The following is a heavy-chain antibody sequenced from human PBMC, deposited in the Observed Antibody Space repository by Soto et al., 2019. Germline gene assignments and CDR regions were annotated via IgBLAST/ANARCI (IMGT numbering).Heavy chain of an antibody. CDR2: IIPILGIA. J-gene: IGHJ5*02. CDR3: ARTPYSGLGPDEP. D-gene: IGHD5-12*01. Sequence: SVKVSCKASGGTFSSYTISWVRQAPGQGLEWMGRIIPILGIANYAQKFQGRVTITADKSTSTAYMELSSLRSEDTAVYYCARTPYSGLGPDEPWGQGTLVTVSS. CDR1: GGTFSSYT. V-gene: IGHV1-69*02.